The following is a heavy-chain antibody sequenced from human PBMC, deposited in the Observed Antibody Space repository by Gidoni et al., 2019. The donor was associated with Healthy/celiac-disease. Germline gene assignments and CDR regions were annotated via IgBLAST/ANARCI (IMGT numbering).Heavy chain of an antibody. CDR2: IYDSGST. D-gene: IGHD3-3*01. CDR3: ASPVYDFWSGYYYYMDV. Sequence: QLQLQESGPGRVKPSETRSLTCTVAGGSISSSSYYWGWIRQPPGKGLEWIGRIYDSGSTYYTPSLKRRVPISVDTSKNQFSLKLSSVTAADTAVYYCASPVYDFWSGYYYYMDVWGKGTTVTVSS. J-gene: IGHJ6*03. CDR1: GGSISSSSYY. V-gene: IGHV4-39*01.